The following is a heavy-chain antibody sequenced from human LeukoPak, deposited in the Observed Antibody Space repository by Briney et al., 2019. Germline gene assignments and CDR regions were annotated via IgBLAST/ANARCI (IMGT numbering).Heavy chain of an antibody. CDR3: AKSRIVVVRAAIPLPDY. V-gene: IGHV3-30*02. D-gene: IGHD2-2*02. CDR1: GFTFSSYG. J-gene: IGHJ4*02. CDR2: IRYDGSNK. Sequence: GGSLRLSCAASGFTFSSYGMHWVRQAPGKGLEWVAFIRYDGSNKYYADSVKGRFTISRDNSKNTLYLQMNSLRAEDTAVYYCAKSRIVVVRAAIPLPDYWGQGTLVTVSS.